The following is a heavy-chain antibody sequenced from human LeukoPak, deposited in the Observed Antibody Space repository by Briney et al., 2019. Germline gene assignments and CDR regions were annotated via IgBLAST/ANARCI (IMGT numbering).Heavy chain of an antibody. CDR3: ATHYDFWSGYYLSYFDY. CDR1: GGSFSGYY. V-gene: IGHV4-34*01. J-gene: IGHJ4*02. Sequence: SETLSLTCAVYGGSFSGYYWSWIRQPPGKGLEWIGEIDHSGSTNYNPSLKSRLTISVDTSKNQFSLKLSSVTAADTAVYYCATHYDFWSGYYLSYFDYWGQGTLVTVSS. CDR2: IDHSGST. D-gene: IGHD3-3*01.